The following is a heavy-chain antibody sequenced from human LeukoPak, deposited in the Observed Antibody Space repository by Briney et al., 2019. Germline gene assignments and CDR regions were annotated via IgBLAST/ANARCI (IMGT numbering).Heavy chain of an antibody. Sequence: GGSLRLSCAASGFTFSSYAMSWVREAPGKGLEWVSAISGSGGSTYYADSVKGRFTISRDNSKNTLYLQMNSLRAEDTAVYYCARDGVLFYYYSYMDVWGKGTTVTVSS. CDR3: ARDGVLFYYYSYMDV. D-gene: IGHD3-16*01. CDR1: GFTFSSYA. CDR2: ISGSGGST. V-gene: IGHV3-23*01. J-gene: IGHJ6*03.